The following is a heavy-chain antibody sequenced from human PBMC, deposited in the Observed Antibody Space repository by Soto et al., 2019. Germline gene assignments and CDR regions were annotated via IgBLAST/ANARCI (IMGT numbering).Heavy chain of an antibody. V-gene: IGHV4-59*01. D-gene: IGHD4-17*01. CDR1: GGSISSYY. J-gene: IGHJ4*02. Sequence: PSETLSLTCTVSGGSISSYYWSWIRQPPGKGLEWIGYIYYSGSTNYNPSLKSRVTISVDTSKNQFSLKLSSVTAADTAVYYCARTKDTVYFDYWGQGTLVTVSS. CDR2: IYYSGST. CDR3: ARTKDTVYFDY.